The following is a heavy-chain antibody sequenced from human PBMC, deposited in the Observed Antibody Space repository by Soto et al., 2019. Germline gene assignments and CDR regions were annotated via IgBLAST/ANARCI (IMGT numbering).Heavy chain of an antibody. CDR2: IYWDDDK. Sequence: QITLKESGPTLVKPTQTLTLTCTFSGFSLTTSGVGVGWIRQPPGKALEWLALIYWDDDKRYSPSLNSRLTITKDTSKNQVVLTMTNMDPVDTATYFCAHRLTLNSDWNYGRFDYWGQGTLVTVSS. CDR1: GFSLTTSGVG. D-gene: IGHD1-7*01. J-gene: IGHJ4*02. CDR3: AHRLTLNSDWNYGRFDY. V-gene: IGHV2-5*02.